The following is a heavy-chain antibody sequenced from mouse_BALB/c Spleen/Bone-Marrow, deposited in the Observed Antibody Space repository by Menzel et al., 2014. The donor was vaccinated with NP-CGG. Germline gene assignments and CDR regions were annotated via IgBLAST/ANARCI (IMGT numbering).Heavy chain of an antibody. Sequence: EVHLVESGGGLVQPGGSLKLSCAASGFTFSSYTMSWVRQTPEKRLEWVAYISNGGGSTYYPDTVKGRFTISRDNAKNTLYLQMSSLKSEDTAMYYCARHRRNDVWFAYWGQGTLVTVSA. CDR1: GFTFSSYT. CDR3: ARHRRNDVWFAY. J-gene: IGHJ3*01. D-gene: IGHD2-14*01. CDR2: ISNGGGST. V-gene: IGHV5-12-2*01.